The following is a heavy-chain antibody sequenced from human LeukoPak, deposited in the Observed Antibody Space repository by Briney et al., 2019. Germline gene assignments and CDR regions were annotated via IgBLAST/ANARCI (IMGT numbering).Heavy chain of an antibody. CDR3: ARVAWVDSTMVADY. CDR1: GFTFSSYG. CDR2: ITSSRGNI. J-gene: IGHJ4*02. D-gene: IGHD5-18*01. Sequence: GESLKISCAASGFTFSSYGLNWVRQAPGKGLEWVSSITSSRGNIYYGDSVMGRFTISRDNAKNSLYLQMNRLRAEDTAVYYCARVAWVDSTMVADYWGQGTLVTVSS. V-gene: IGHV3-21*01.